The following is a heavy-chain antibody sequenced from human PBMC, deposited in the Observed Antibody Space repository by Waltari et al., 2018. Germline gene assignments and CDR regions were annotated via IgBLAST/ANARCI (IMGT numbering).Heavy chain of an antibody. J-gene: IGHJ4*02. V-gene: IGHV4-59*08. Sequence: QVQLQESGPGLVKPSETLSLICPVSGGSISSFYWSWIRQPPGKGLDWIGYIYYSGRTNHIPALTSRVPRSGHTAKNPLSVKLIPVPAAHAAVDYCARQLPAAADGSFDYWGQGILVTVAS. CDR2: IYYSGRT. CDR3: ARQLPAAADGSFDY. CDR1: GGSISSFY. D-gene: IGHD6-13*01.